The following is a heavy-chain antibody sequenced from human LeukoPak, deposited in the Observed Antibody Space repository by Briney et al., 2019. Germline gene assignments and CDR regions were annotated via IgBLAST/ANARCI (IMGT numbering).Heavy chain of an antibody. Sequence: GASVKVSCKVSGHTLSKLHMHWVRQAPGKGLEWMGGFEPKDGEIISAQNFQGRVTMTESTSTDTAYMELRRLTSDDTAVYYCAASSPKNWKAQDYWGQGTLLTVSS. CDR2: FEPKDGEI. CDR3: AASSPKNWKAQDY. CDR1: GHTLSKLH. J-gene: IGHJ4*02. V-gene: IGHV1-24*01. D-gene: IGHD1-1*01.